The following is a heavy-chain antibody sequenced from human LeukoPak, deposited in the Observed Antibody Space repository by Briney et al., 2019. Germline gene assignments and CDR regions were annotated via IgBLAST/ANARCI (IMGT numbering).Heavy chain of an antibody. CDR2: IYTSGST. V-gene: IGHV4-4*07. CDR3: ARDRWGYFDY. Sequence: SETLSLTCAVYGGSFSGYYWSWIRQPAGKGLEWIGRIYTSGSTNYNPSLKSRVTMSVDTSKNQFSLKLSSVTAADTAVYYCARDRWGYFDYWGQGTLVTVSS. J-gene: IGHJ4*02. CDR1: GGSFSGYY. D-gene: IGHD4-23*01.